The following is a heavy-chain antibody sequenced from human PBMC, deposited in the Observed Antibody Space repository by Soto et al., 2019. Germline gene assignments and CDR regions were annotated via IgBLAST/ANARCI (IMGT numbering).Heavy chain of an antibody. D-gene: IGHD6-13*01. CDR2: ISGSGGST. CDR3: AKDQNRIAAAGSRFDY. CDR1: GFTFSSYA. V-gene: IGHV3-23*01. J-gene: IGHJ4*02. Sequence: GGSLRLSCAASGFTFSSYAMSWVRQAPGKGLEWVSAISGSGGSTYYADSVKGRFTISRDNSKNTLYLQMNSLRAEDTAVYYCAKDQNRIAAAGSRFDYWGQGTLVTVSS.